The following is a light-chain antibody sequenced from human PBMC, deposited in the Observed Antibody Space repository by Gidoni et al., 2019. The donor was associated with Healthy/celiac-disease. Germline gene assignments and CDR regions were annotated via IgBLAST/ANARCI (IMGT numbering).Light chain of an antibody. CDR3: QRSYSTPLT. J-gene: IGKJ4*01. CDR1: QSISSY. Sequence: DIQMTQSPPSLSASVGARVTITCRASQSISSYLNWYQQKQGKAPNLLIYSASSLQSGVPSSFSGSGSGTDCTLTIRSLQPEDVATYYCQRSYSTPLTCGGGTKVEIK. V-gene: IGKV1-39*01. CDR2: SAS.